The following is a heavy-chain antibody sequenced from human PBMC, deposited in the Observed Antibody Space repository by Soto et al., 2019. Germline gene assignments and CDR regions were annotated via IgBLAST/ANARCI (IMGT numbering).Heavy chain of an antibody. CDR2: ISGSGGST. J-gene: IGHJ4*02. V-gene: IGHV3-23*01. Sequence: GSLRLSCAASGFTFSSYAMSWVRQAPGKGLEWVSAISGSGGSTYYADSVKGRFTISRDNSKNTLYLQMNSLRAEDTAVYYCAKGRYSSSWYRGDSEHYFEYWGQGTLVTVSS. CDR1: GFTFSSYA. D-gene: IGHD6-13*01. CDR3: AKGRYSSSWYRGDSEHYFEY.